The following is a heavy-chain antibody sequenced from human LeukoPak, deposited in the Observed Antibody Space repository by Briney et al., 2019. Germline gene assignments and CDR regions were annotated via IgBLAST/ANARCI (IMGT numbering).Heavy chain of an antibody. CDR2: IYYHGST. J-gene: IGHJ4*02. V-gene: IGHV4-61*01. Sequence: PSETLSLTCTVSGDPISGYSNYKWSWIRQPPGKGLEWIGYIYYHGSTNYNPSLKSRVTFSVDTSKNQFSLELTSVTAADTAVYYCAREYSAFDYWGQGTLVTVSS. CDR3: AREYSAFDY. CDR1: GDPISGYSNYK. D-gene: IGHD6-13*01.